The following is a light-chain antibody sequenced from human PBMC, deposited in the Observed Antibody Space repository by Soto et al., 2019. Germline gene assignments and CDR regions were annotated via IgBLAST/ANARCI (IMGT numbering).Light chain of an antibody. J-gene: IGLJ2*01. CDR1: SSDVGGYNY. CDR3: SSIAGNNNVV. V-gene: IGLV2-8*01. Sequence: QYALTQPPSASGSPGQSVTISCTGTSSDVGGYNYVSWYQQHPGKAPKLMISEVSKRPSGVPDRFSGSKSGNTASLTVSGLQAEDEADYYCSSIAGNNNVVFGGGTKLTVL. CDR2: EVS.